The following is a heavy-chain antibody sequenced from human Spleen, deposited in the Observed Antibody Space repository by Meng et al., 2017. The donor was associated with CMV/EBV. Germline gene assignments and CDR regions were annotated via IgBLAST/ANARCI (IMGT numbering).Heavy chain of an antibody. Sequence: GGSLRLSCSASGFTFSNAWMSWVRQAPGKGLEWVANIKQDGTETYYVDSVKGRFTISRDNTKNALYLQMNSLRAEDTAFYYCARVTYYYDSSGYSHLDHWGQGTLVTVSS. V-gene: IGHV3-7*01. D-gene: IGHD3-22*01. J-gene: IGHJ4*02. CDR2: IKQDGTET. CDR3: ARVTYYYDSSGYSHLDH. CDR1: GFTFSNAW.